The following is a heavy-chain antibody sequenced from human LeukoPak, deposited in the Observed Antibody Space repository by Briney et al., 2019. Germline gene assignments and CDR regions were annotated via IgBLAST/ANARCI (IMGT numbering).Heavy chain of an antibody. CDR1: GFTFSNYS. CDR2: ISSSGSTI. V-gene: IGHV3-48*04. Sequence: GGSLRLSCAVSGFTFSNYSMNWVRQAPGKGLEWVSYISSSGSTIYYADSVKGRFTISRDNAKNSLYLQMKSLRAEDTAVYYCASMRGGYEGYFDYWGQGTLVTVSS. D-gene: IGHD3-16*01. J-gene: IGHJ4*02. CDR3: ASMRGGYEGYFDY.